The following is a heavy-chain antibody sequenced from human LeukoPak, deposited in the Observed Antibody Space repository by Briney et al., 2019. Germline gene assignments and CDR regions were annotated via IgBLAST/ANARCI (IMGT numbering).Heavy chain of an antibody. Sequence: ASVKVSCKASGYTFTSYYMHWVRQAPGQGLEWMGIISPSGGSTSYAQKFQGRVTMTRDTSTSTVYMELGSLRSEDTAVYYCARDRLAAPLSFDYWGQGTLVTVSS. CDR2: ISPSGGST. CDR1: GYTFTSYY. CDR3: ARDRLAAPLSFDY. J-gene: IGHJ4*02. V-gene: IGHV1-46*01.